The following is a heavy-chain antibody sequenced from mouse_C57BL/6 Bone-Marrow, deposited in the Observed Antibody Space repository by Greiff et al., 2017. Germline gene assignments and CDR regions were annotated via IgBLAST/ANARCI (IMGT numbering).Heavy chain of an antibody. CDR2: ISNGGGST. J-gene: IGHJ4*01. CDR3: ARHLYAMDY. V-gene: IGHV5-12*01. Sequence: EVQLVESGGGLVQPGGSLKLSCAASGFTFSDYYMYWVRQTPEKRLEWVAYISNGGGSTYYTDTVKGRYTLSRDNAKNTRCLQMSRLKSEDTAMYYCARHLYAMDYWGQGTSVTVSS. CDR1: GFTFSDYY.